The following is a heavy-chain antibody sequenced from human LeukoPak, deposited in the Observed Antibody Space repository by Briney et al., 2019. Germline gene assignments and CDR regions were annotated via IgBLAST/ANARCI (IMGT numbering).Heavy chain of an antibody. CDR3: AKLPMTTVTTDGMGV. CDR2: ISWNSGSI. Sequence: GRSLRLSCAASGFTFDDYAMHWVRQAPGKGLEWVSGISWNSGSIGYADSVKGRFTISRDNAKNSLYLQMNSLRAEDTALYYCAKLPMTTVTTDGMGVWGQGTTVTVSS. D-gene: IGHD4-17*01. CDR1: GFTFDDYA. V-gene: IGHV3-9*01. J-gene: IGHJ6*02.